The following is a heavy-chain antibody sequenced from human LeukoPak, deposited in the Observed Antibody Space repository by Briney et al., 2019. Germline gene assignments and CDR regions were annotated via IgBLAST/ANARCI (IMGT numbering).Heavy chain of an antibody. CDR2: IKQDGSEK. CDR1: GFTFSSYW. V-gene: IGHV3-7*01. J-gene: IGHJ4*02. Sequence: GGSLRLSCAASGFTFSSYWMSWVRQAPGKGLEWVANIKQDGSEKYYVDSVKGRFTISRDNAKNSLYLQMNSLRAEDTAVYYCAIAPYSSSLGPSDYWGQGTLVTVSS. CDR3: AIAPYSSSLGPSDY. D-gene: IGHD6-6*01.